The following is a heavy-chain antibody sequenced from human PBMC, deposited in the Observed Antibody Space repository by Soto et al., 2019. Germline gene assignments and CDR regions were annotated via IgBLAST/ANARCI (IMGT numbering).Heavy chain of an antibody. V-gene: IGHV1-2*02. CDR2: INPNSGGT. Sequence: ASVKVSCKASGYTFTGYFIHWVRQAPGQGLEWMGWINPNSGGTNYPQTFQGRVTMTRDTSISTAYMELNRLRSDDTAVYYCARIHTYSVSSPLDYWGQGTLVTVSS. CDR3: ARIHTYSVSSPLDY. D-gene: IGHD6-6*01. CDR1: GYTFTGYF. J-gene: IGHJ4*02.